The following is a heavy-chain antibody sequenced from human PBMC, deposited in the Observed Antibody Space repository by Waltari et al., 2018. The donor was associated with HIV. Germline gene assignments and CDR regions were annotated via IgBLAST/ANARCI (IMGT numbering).Heavy chain of an antibody. CDR3: ARENTMTYYDALDI. CDR1: GFTFGSSW. V-gene: IGHV3-74*01. J-gene: IGHJ3*02. D-gene: IGHD4-17*01. Sequence: EVQLVESGGRLVQPWGSLRLSCAASGFTFGSSWMHWVRQAPGKGLVWVSCISSDGSTTNYADSVKGRLTISRDNAKNTLYLQMNSLRADDTAVYYCARENTMTYYDALDIWGQGTMVTVSS. CDR2: ISSDGSTT.